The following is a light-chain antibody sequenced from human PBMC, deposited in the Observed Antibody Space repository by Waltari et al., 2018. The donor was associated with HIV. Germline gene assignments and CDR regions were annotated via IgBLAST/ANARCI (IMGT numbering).Light chain of an antibody. J-gene: IGKJ3*01. CDR3: QQGNSIPFT. Sequence: DIQMTQSTSSLSASVGARVTITCRASQTISSYLNWFQQKPGKAPKLLIYAASSLQSGVPSRFSGSGSGTDFTLTISSLQPEDFATYYCQQGNSIPFTFGPGTKVDIK. CDR1: QTISSY. CDR2: AAS. V-gene: IGKV1-39*01.